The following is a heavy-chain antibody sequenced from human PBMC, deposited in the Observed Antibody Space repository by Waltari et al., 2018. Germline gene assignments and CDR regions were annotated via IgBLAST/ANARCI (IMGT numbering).Heavy chain of an antibody. D-gene: IGHD2-21*01. Sequence: EVQLVESGGGLVQPGGSLRLSCAAFGFTFSDYWMTWVRQAPGKGLEWVANIKKEGGEKYYVDAVKGRFTVSSDNAKNSLYLQMSSLRAEDAAVYYCARDRGYCGGDCYKNLDSWGQGTLVAVSS. CDR1: GFTFSDYW. V-gene: IGHV3-7*01. J-gene: IGHJ4*02. CDR2: IKKEGGEK. CDR3: ARDRGYCGGDCYKNLDS.